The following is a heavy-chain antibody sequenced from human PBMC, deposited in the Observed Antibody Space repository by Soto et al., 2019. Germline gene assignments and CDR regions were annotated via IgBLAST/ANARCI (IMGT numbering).Heavy chain of an antibody. D-gene: IGHD1-26*01. J-gene: IGHJ4*02. Sequence: PGGSLRLSCAASGFIFSNYVMSWVRQAPGKGLEGVSSISDSGGTSYYADSVKGRFTISRDNSKNTLYLQMNSLRAEDTAIYYCAKRPRALLTFDYWGQGTLVTVSS. CDR1: GFIFSNYV. CDR3: AKRPRALLTFDY. V-gene: IGHV3-23*01. CDR2: ISDSGGTS.